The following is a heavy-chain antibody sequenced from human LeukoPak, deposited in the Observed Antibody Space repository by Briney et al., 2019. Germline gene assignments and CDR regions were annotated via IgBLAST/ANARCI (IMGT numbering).Heavy chain of an antibody. D-gene: IGHD4-23*01. J-gene: IGHJ4*02. CDR2: IYYSGST. Sequence: SETLSLTCAVYGGSFSGYYWSWIRQPPGKGLEWIGYIYYSGSTNYNPSLKSRVTISVDTSKNQFSLKLSSVTAADTAVYYCARIGGNLDYWGQGTLVTVSS. V-gene: IGHV4-59*01. CDR1: GGSFSGYY. CDR3: ARIGGNLDY.